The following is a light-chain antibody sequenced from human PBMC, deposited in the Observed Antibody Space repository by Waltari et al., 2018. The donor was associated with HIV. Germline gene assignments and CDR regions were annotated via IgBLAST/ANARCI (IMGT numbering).Light chain of an antibody. J-gene: IGLJ3*02. V-gene: IGLV2-23*01. CDR2: DDS. CDR1: STTVCSYSL. CDR3: CSYGGDDTLV. Sequence: QSALTQPASVSGSLGQSITISCTGASTTVCSYSLGSWYQNRPGQAPTLIIYDDSKRPLGISSRFSGSKSGNTASLTISGLQSEDEADYYCCSYGGDDTLVFGGGTKVTAL.